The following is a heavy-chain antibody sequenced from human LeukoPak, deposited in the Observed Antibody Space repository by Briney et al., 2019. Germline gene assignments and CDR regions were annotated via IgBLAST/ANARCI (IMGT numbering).Heavy chain of an antibody. D-gene: IGHD4/OR15-4a*01. CDR3: ARRKEVQTTFDY. Sequence: GGSLRLSCVASGFVFSNYWMGWVRQAPGKGLEWVANIKEDGGESYYVDSVKGRFTISRDKAHNYLDLKMNSLRVEDTAVYYCARRKEVQTTFDYWGQGTLVTVSS. J-gene: IGHJ4*02. V-gene: IGHV3-7*01. CDR2: IKEDGGES. CDR1: GFVFSNYW.